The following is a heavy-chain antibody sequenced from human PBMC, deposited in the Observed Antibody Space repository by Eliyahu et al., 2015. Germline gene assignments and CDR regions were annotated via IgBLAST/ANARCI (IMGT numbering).Heavy chain of an antibody. J-gene: IGHJ4*02. D-gene: IGHD6-19*01. Sequence: EVQLVESGGGLVQPGGSXRLSXXASGFTFXSYSMNWVRQAPGKGLEWVSYISSSSSTIYYADSVKGRFTISRDNAKNSLYLQMNSLRDEDTAVYYCARVKKQWLSPTVPGFDYWGQGTLVTVSS. CDR3: ARVKKQWLSPTVPGFDY. V-gene: IGHV3-48*02. CDR1: GFTFXSYS. CDR2: ISSSSSTI.